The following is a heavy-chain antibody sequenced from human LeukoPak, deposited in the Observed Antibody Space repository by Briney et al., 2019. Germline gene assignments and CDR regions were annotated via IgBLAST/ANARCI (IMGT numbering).Heavy chain of an antibody. D-gene: IGHD3-10*01. CDR3: ARFRIGELDLYYFDY. J-gene: IGHJ4*02. V-gene: IGHV4-4*07. Sequence: SETLSLTCTVSGGSISSYYWSWIRQPAGKGLEWIGRIYTSGSTNYNPSLKSRVTISVDRSKNQFSLKLSSVTAADTAVYYCARFRIGELDLYYFDYWGQGTLVTVSS. CDR1: GGSISSYY. CDR2: IYTSGST.